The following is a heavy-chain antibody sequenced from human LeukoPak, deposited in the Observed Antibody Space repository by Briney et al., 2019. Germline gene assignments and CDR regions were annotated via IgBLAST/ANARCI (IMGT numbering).Heavy chain of an antibody. CDR3: ARGGVTSVVDV. CDR2: IIPIFGTA. CDR1: GGSFSSYA. J-gene: IGHJ6*04. D-gene: IGHD4-23*01. Sequence: SVKVSCKAPGGSFSSYAISWVRQAPGQGLEWMGGIIPIFGTANYAQKFQGRVTITADKSTSTAYMELRSLTSDDTAVYYCARGGVTSVVDVWGKGTTVTISS. V-gene: IGHV1-69*06.